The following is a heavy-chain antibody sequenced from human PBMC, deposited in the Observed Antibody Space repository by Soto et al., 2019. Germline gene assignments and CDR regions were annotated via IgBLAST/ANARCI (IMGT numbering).Heavy chain of an antibody. J-gene: IGHJ5*02. CDR3: ARGKGYYDSSGYCVPWWFDP. V-gene: IGHV1-3*01. Sequence: ASVKVSCKASGYTFTSYAMHWVRQAPGQRLEWMGWINAGNGNTKYSQKFQGRVTITRDTSASTAYMELSSLRSEDTDVYYWARGKGYYDSSGYCVPWWFDPWGQGTLVTVSS. CDR1: GYTFTSYA. D-gene: IGHD3-22*01. CDR2: INAGNGNT.